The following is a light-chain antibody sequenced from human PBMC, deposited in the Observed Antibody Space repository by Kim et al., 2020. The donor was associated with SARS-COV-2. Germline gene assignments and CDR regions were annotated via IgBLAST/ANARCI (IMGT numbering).Light chain of an antibody. J-gene: IGLJ3*02. V-gene: IGLV2-14*04. CDR3: SSYTDNTTGWV. Sequence: QSITISCTGSTNDVGYYNYVSWYQQHPGKAPKLLIHDVNKRPSGISARFSGSKSGNTASLTISGLQAEDEADYYCSSYTDNTTGWVFGGGTQLTVL. CDR1: TNDVGYYNY. CDR2: DVN.